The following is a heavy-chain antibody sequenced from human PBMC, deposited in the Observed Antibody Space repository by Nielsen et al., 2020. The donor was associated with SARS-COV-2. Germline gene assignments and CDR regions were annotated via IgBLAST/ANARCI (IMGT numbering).Heavy chain of an antibody. J-gene: IGHJ6*02. D-gene: IGHD3-22*01. CDR2: IMQDGSEK. CDR3: AGERVGGYHSPQYYYTMDL. Sequence: GESLKISCAASGFSFGIYSMSWVRQAPGKGLEWVANIMQDGSEKYYVDSVKGRFSISRDNAKNSLYPQMNSLRAEDTAVYYCAGERVGGYHSPQYYYTMDLWGQGTTVIVSS. V-gene: IGHV3-7*04. CDR1: GFSFGIYS.